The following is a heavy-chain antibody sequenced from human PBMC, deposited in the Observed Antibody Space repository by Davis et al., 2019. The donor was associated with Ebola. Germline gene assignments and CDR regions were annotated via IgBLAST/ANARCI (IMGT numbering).Heavy chain of an antibody. Sequence: MPSETLSLTCAVYGGSFSGYYWSWIRQPPGKGLEWIGEINHSGSTNYNPSLKSRVTISVDTSKNQFSLKLSSVTAADTAVYYCARGRGSGSYKRFDYWGQGTLVTVSS. V-gene: IGHV4-34*01. CDR1: GGSFSGYY. CDR3: ARGRGSGSYKRFDY. D-gene: IGHD1-26*01. J-gene: IGHJ4*02. CDR2: INHSGST.